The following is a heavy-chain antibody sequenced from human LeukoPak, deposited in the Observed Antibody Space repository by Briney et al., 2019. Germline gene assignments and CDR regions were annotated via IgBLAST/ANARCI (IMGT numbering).Heavy chain of an antibody. V-gene: IGHV4-59*01. J-gene: IGHJ4*02. CDR1: GDSISSYY. Sequence: SETLSLTCTVSGDSISSYYWSWIRQPPGKGLEWIGYIYHSGSTNYNPSLKSRVTISADTSKYQFSLKLASVTAADTAVYYCATGYSSTWSYFDYWGQGTLVTVSS. D-gene: IGHD6-13*01. CDR2: IYHSGST. CDR3: ATGYSSTWSYFDY.